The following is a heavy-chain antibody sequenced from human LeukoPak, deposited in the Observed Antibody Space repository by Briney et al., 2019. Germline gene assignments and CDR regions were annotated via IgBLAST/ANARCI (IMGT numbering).Heavy chain of an antibody. CDR1: GYSISSGYY. J-gene: IGHJ5*02. CDR2: IHHSGST. D-gene: IGHD6-13*01. V-gene: IGHV4-38-2*02. CDR3: ARGGSSWYAVWFDP. Sequence: SETLSLTCTVPGYSISSGYYWGWIRQPPGKGLEWIGSIHHSGSTYYNPSLKSRVTISVDTSKNQFSLKLSSVTAADTAVYYCARGGSSWYAVWFDPWGQGTLVTVSS.